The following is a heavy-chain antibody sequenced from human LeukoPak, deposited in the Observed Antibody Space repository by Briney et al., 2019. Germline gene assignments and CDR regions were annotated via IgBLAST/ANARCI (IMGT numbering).Heavy chain of an antibody. CDR1: GLPFGAHA. V-gene: IGHV3-23*01. D-gene: IGHD2-15*01. CDR2: VGGGGQRT. J-gene: IGHJ4*02. CDR3: AKDRGYYVDTGTINF. Sequence: GGSLRLSCAASGLPFGAHAMHWVRQAPGMGLEWVSGVGGGGQRTHYADSVKGRFTISRDNSKNTLYLQMNSLRAEDTAVYYCAKDRGYYVDTGTINFWGQGTLVTVSS.